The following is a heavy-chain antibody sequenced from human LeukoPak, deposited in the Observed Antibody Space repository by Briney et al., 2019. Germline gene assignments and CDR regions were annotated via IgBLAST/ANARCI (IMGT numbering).Heavy chain of an antibody. J-gene: IGHJ5*02. D-gene: IGHD4-23*01. CDR3: ATTVVTPDAGNWFYP. CDR2: IRYDGSIK. CDR1: GFTFSSYG. Sequence: PGGSLRLSCAASGFTFSSYGMHWVRQAPGKGLEWVAFIRYDGSIKYYADSVKGRFTISRDNSKNTLYLQMNSLRAEDTAVYYCATTVVTPDAGNWFYPWGQGTLVTVSS. V-gene: IGHV3-30*02.